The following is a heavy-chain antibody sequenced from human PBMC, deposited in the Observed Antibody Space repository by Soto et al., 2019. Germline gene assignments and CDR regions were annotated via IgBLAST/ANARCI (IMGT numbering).Heavy chain of an antibody. J-gene: IGHJ4*02. Sequence: SVNVSCKASGGTFCSYAIHWVRQAPGQGLEWMGGIIPIFGTANYAQKFQGRLTITTDKSKCTAYMELSSLRSEDTAVDYCARAPNFYDSTGYYDCWGQGTLVTVSS. CDR1: GGTFCSYA. D-gene: IGHD3-22*01. CDR2: IIPIFGTA. V-gene: IGHV1-69*05. CDR3: ARAPNFYDSTGYYDC.